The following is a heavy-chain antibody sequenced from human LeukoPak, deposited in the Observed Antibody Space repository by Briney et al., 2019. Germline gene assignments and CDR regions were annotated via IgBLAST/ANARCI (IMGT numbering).Heavy chain of an antibody. CDR1: GYTFTSYF. D-gene: IGHD3-16*01. Sequence: ASVKVSCKASGYTFTSYFMHWVRQAPGQGLEWMGIINPSSGSTTYAQEFQGRVTMTRDTSTSTVYMGLSSLRSEDTAVYYCARGWGSFDYWGQGTLVTVSS. CDR3: ARGWGSFDY. V-gene: IGHV1-46*01. J-gene: IGHJ4*02. CDR2: INPSSGST.